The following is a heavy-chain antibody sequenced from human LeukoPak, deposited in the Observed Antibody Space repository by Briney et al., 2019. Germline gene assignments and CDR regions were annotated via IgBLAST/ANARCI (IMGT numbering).Heavy chain of an antibody. D-gene: IGHD1-26*01. V-gene: IGHV3-15*01. CDR2: IKSGGTA. J-gene: IGHJ4*02. CDR1: GFTFINAW. CDR3: TADTPYTGSGEFEY. Sequence: GSLRLSCAASGFTFINAWMTWVRQAPGKGLERVGRIKSGGTADYAAPVRGRFTISRDDSKNTLSLQMNSLKTEDTAMYYCTADTPYTGSGEFEYWGQGTLVTVSS.